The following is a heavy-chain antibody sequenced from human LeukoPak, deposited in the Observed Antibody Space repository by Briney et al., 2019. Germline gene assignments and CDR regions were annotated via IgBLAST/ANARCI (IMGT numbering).Heavy chain of an antibody. CDR1: GFTFSSYG. CDR2: ISGSDGSX. D-gene: IGHD3-3*01. CDR3: ARARQYDSWSGYTRYYYYGMDV. Sequence: GGSLRLSCATSGFTFSSYGMSWVRQAPGKRLEWVSSISGSDGSXYYADSVKGRFTIPRDNSKNTLYLQMNSLRVEDTAVYYCARARQYDSWSGYTRYYYYGMDVWGQGTTVTVSS. V-gene: IGHV3-23*01. J-gene: IGHJ6*02.